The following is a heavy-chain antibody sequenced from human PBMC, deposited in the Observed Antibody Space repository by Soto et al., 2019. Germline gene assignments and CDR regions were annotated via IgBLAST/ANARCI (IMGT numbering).Heavy chain of an antibody. J-gene: IGHJ5*02. CDR2: INYDASVR. D-gene: IGHD4-17*01. Sequence: EVQLVESGGGLVQPGGSLRLSCAASGFMFSSSWMAWVRQAPGKGLEWVANINYDASVRQYVDSVKGRFAISRDNARNSLYLQMNSLRVEDTAVYYCAIDTDGDLDAWGQGTLVTVAS. CDR3: AIDTDGDLDA. V-gene: IGHV3-7*01. CDR1: GFMFSSSW.